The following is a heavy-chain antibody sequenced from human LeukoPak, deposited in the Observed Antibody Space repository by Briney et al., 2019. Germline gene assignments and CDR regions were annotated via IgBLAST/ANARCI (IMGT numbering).Heavy chain of an antibody. CDR3: ATDGGYAFDI. J-gene: IGHJ3*02. CDR1: AFSFSTTW. V-gene: IGHV3-74*01. CDR2: IISDGSST. Sequence: GGSLRLSCAASAFSFSTTWMHWVRHAPGKGLVWVSRIISDGSSTTYADSVKGRFTISRDNAKNMLYLQMNNLRAEDTAVYYCATDGGYAFDIWGQGTMVTVSS. D-gene: IGHD3-10*01.